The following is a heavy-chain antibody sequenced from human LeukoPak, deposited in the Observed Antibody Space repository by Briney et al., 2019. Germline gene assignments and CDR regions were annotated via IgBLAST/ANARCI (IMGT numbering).Heavy chain of an antibody. CDR2: IYYSGST. CDR3: ARDERAWFDP. V-gene: IGHV4-59*01. J-gene: IGHJ5*02. CDR1: GGSISSYY. Sequence: SETLSLTCAVSGGSISSYYWSWIRQPPGKGLEWIGYIYYSGSTNYNPSLKSRVTISVDTSKNQFSLKLSSVTAADAAVYYCARDERAWFDPWGQGTLVTVSS.